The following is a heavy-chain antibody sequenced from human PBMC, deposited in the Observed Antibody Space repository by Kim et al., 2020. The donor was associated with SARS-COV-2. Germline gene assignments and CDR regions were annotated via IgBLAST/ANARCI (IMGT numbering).Heavy chain of an antibody. J-gene: IGHJ4*02. CDR1: GYTLTELS. CDR2: FDPEDGET. Sequence: ASVKVSCKVSGYTLTELSMHWVRQAPGKGLEWMGGFDPEDGETIYAQKFQGRVTMTEDTSTDTAYMELSSLRSEDTAVYYCATVIVGANPFDYWGQGTLVTVSS. D-gene: IGHD1-26*01. CDR3: ATVIVGANPFDY. V-gene: IGHV1-24*01.